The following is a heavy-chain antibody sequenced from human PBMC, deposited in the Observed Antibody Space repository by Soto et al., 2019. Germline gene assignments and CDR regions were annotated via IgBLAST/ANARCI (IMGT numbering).Heavy chain of an antibody. J-gene: IGHJ1*01. V-gene: IGHV4-31*03. CDR1: GGSISSGAYY. CDR3: AIYDSSGSRGFQH. Sequence: QVQLQESGPGLVKPSQTLSLTCTVSGGSISSGAYYWSWIRQHPGKGLEWIGYIYYSGSTYYNPSLKSRVTISVGPSKNQFSLKLSSVTAAATAVYYCAIYDSSGSRGFQHWGQGTLVTVSS. D-gene: IGHD3-22*01. CDR2: IYYSGST.